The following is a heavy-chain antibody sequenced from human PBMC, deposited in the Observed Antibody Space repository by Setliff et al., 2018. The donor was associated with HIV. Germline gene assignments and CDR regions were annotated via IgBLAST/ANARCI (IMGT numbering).Heavy chain of an antibody. CDR3: VREMPGPPGALDL. CDR1: GFTFSSYW. J-gene: IGHJ3*01. CDR2: MNSDGSTI. Sequence: TGGSLRLSCEASGFTFSSYWMHWVRQAPGKGLVWVSRMNSDGSTINYADSVKGRFTISRDNAKNTLYLQMNSLRAEDTAIYYCVREMPGPPGALDLRGHGTMVTVSS. D-gene: IGHD7-27*01. V-gene: IGHV3-74*01.